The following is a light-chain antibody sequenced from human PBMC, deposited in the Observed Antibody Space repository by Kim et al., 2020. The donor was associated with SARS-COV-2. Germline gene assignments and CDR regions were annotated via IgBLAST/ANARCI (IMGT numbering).Light chain of an antibody. Sequence: MSPGQTSHITCSGDKLGDKYACWYQQKPGQSPVLVIYQDSKRPSGIPERFSGSNSGNTATLTISGTQAMDEADYYCQAWDSSTRVFGGGTKVTVL. V-gene: IGLV3-1*01. CDR3: QAWDSSTRV. CDR2: QDS. J-gene: IGLJ3*02. CDR1: KLGDKY.